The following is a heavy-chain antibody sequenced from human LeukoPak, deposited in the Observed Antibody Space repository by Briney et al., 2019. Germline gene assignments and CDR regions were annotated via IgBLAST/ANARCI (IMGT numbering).Heavy chain of an antibody. CDR2: IYSGGST. CDR1: GFAVSRDY. J-gene: IGHJ6*03. D-gene: IGHD2-15*01. V-gene: IGHV3-53*01. CDR3: ARGPSDYCSGGSCYSGYYYYYMDV. Sequence: GGSLRLSCAAYGFAVSRDYMTWVRQAPGKGLEWVSVIYSGGSTYYADSVKGRFTISRDNSKNTLYLQMNSLRAEDTAVYYCARGPSDYCSGGSCYSGYYYYYMDVWGKGTTVTVSS.